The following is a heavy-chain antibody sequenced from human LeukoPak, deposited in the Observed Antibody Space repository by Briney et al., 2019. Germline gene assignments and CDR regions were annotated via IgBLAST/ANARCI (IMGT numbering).Heavy chain of an antibody. CDR2: IYHSGST. CDR1: GYSISSGYY. Sequence: SETLSLTGAVSGYSISSGYYWGWIRQPPGKGLEWIGSIYHSGSTYYNPSLKSRVTISVDTSKNQFSLKLSSVTAADTAVYYCARGVVVPAATLYYFDYWGQGTLVTVSS. J-gene: IGHJ4*02. V-gene: IGHV4-38-2*01. D-gene: IGHD2-2*01. CDR3: ARGVVVPAATLYYFDY.